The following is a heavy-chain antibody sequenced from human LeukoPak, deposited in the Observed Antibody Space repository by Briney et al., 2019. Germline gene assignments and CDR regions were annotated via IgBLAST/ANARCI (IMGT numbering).Heavy chain of an antibody. CDR2: INHSGST. CDR1: GGTFSNYY. CDR3: ASGKTTVTKINLVRKSVFYYGMGV. Sequence: SETLSLTCAVSGGTFSNYYWSWIRQPPGKGLEWIGEINHSGSTNYNPSLQSRVTMSVDVSKNHFSLRLSSVTAADTAVYYCASGKTTVTKINLVRKSVFYYGMGVWGQGTTVTVSS. D-gene: IGHD4-4*01. V-gene: IGHV4-34*01. J-gene: IGHJ6*02.